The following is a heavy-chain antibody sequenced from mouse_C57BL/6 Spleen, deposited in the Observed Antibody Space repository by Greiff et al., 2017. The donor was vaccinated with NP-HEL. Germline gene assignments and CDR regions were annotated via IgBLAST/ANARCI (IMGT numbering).Heavy chain of an antibody. CDR1: GYAFSSSW. Sequence: QVRLKESGPELVKPGASVKISCKASGYAFSSSWMNWVKQRPGKGLEWIGRIYPGDGDTNYNGKFKGKATLTADKSSSSAYMQRRSLTSEDSAVYFCARDYGSSFFDYWGQGTTLTVSS. J-gene: IGHJ2*01. V-gene: IGHV1-82*01. D-gene: IGHD1-1*01. CDR3: ARDYGSSFFDY. CDR2: IYPGDGDT.